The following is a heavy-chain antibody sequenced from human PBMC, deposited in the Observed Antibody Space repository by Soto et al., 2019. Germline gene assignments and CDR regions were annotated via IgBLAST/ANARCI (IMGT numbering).Heavy chain of an antibody. CDR1: AFTFTNDA. J-gene: IGHJ5*02. CDR2: ISGSGGST. V-gene: IGHV3-23*01. CDR3: AKRGHSTSWYWFDP. Sequence: EVQLLESGGGLVQPGGSLRLSCAASAFTFTNDAMSWVRQAPGKGLEWVSSISGSGGSTYYADSVQGRFTISRDNSNNTLYLQMDSLRAEATAVYFCAKRGHSTSWYWFDPWGQGTQVTVSS. D-gene: IGHD6-13*01.